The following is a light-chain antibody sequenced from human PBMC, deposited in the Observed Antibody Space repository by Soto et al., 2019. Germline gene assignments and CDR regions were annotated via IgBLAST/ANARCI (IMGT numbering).Light chain of an antibody. V-gene: IGKV3-11*01. CDR3: QQRSSWPLT. CDR2: DAF. CDR1: QSVGSY. J-gene: IGKJ4*01. Sequence: EIVLTQSPATQSLSPGERATLSCRASQSVGSYFAWYQQKPGQATRLLIYDAFSRATGIPARFSGSGSGTDFTLTISSLEPEDFAVYFCQQRSSWPLTFGGGTMVEIK.